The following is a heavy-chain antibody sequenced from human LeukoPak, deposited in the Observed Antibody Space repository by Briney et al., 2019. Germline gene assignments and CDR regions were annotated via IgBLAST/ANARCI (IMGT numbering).Heavy chain of an antibody. J-gene: IGHJ4*02. Sequence: PGGSLRLSCAASGFTFSSYEMTWVRQAPGKGLEWVSYISSSGGTIYYADSVKGRFTISRDNAKNSLYLQLNSLRAEDTAVYYCARAMYTTSSGYDYWGQGTLVTVSS. V-gene: IGHV3-48*03. CDR2: ISSSGGTI. CDR1: GFTFSSYE. D-gene: IGHD6-6*01. CDR3: ARAMYTTSSGYDY.